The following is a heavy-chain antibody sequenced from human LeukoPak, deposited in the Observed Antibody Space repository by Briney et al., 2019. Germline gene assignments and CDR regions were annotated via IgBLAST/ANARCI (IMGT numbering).Heavy chain of an antibody. J-gene: IGHJ4*02. V-gene: IGHV3-30*18. D-gene: IGHD2-15*01. CDR1: GFTFSSNG. Sequence: GGCLRLSCAASGFTFSSNGMQWVRQAPGKGLEWVALISYDGRNKYYADSVKGRFTISRDNSKNTLYLQMNSLRPEDTAVYYCAKERYLLDYWGQGTRVTVSS. CDR2: ISYDGRNK. CDR3: AKERYLLDY.